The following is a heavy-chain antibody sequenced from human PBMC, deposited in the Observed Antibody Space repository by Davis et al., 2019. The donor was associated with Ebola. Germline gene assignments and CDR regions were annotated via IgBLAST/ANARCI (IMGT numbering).Heavy chain of an antibody. CDR2: ISSGGGT. CDR3: VKAPPSYGLWYFDY. V-gene: IGHV3-53*01. J-gene: IGHJ4*02. CDR1: GITVSASD. Sequence: PGGSLRLSCAASGITVSASDMSWVRQAPGKGLEWVSIISSGGGTSYSDSVKGRFTISRDNPNNRLYLQMNSLRAEDTAVYYCVKAPPSYGLWYFDYWGQGTLVTVSS. D-gene: IGHD3-16*01.